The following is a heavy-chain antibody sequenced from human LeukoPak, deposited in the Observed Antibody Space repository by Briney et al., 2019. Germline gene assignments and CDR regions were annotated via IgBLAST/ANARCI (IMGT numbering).Heavy chain of an antibody. V-gene: IGHV3-30-3*01. CDR1: GFTFSSYA. CDR2: ISYDGNNK. CDR3: ARGAPERISSSTNYYFDY. J-gene: IGHJ4*02. D-gene: IGHD6-6*01. Sequence: GGSLRLSCAASGFTFSSYAMYWVRQAPGKGLEWVSVISYDGNNKYYADSVKGRFTISRDDSKNTLSLQMNSLRAEDTAVYYCARGAPERISSSTNYYFDYWGQGTLVTVSS.